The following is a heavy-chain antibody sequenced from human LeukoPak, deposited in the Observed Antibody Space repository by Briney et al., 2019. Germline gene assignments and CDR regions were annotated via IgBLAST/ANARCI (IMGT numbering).Heavy chain of an antibody. D-gene: IGHD6-19*01. CDR1: GFTFGDYA. Sequence: GGSLRLSCTASGFTFGDYAMSWVRQAPGKGLEWVSVFSGSGDGTYYADSVKGRFTISRDNSKNTLYLQMNSLRAEDTAVYYCARAAQYSSGWYGEVDYWGQGTLVTVSS. V-gene: IGHV3-23*01. J-gene: IGHJ4*02. CDR3: ARAAQYSSGWYGEVDY. CDR2: FSGSGDGT.